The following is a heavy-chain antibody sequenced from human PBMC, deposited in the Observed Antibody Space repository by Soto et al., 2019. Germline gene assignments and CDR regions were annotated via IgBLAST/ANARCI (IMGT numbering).Heavy chain of an antibody. J-gene: IGHJ4*02. CDR3: AKARLEGTEMVEPFGY. CDR1: GFTFSSYA. Sequence: GGSLRLSCAASGFTFSSYAMSWVRQAPGKGLEWVSAISGSGGSTYYADSVKGRFTISRDNSKNTLYLQMNSLRAEDTAVYYCAKARLEGTEMVEPFGYWGQGTLVIVAS. CDR2: ISGSGGST. V-gene: IGHV3-23*01. D-gene: IGHD5-18*01.